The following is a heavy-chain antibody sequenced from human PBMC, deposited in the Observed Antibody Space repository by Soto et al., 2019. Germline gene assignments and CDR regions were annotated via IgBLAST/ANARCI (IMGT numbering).Heavy chain of an antibody. D-gene: IGHD1-1*01. CDR2: ISAYNGNT. J-gene: IGHJ6*02. CDR3: ARICGRAAADAAYYYGMDV. V-gene: IGHV1-18*01. Sequence: GASVKVSCKASGYTFTSYGISWVRQAPGQGLEWMGWISAYNGNTNYAQKLQGRVTMTTDTSTSTAYMELRSLRSDDTAVYYCARICGRAAADAAYYYGMDVWGQGTTVTVSS. CDR1: GYTFTSYG.